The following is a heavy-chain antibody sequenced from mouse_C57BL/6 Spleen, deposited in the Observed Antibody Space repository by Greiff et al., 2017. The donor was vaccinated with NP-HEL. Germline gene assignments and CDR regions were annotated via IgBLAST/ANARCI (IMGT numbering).Heavy chain of an antibody. J-gene: IGHJ1*03. V-gene: IGHV4-1*01. Sequence: GVDFSRYWMSWVRRAPGKGLEWIGEINPDSSTINYAPSLKDKFIISRDNAKNTLYLQMSKVRSEDTALYYCARWVVPGYFDVWGTGTTVTVSS. CDR1: GVDFSRYW. D-gene: IGHD1-1*01. CDR3: ARWVVPGYFDV. CDR2: INPDSSTI.